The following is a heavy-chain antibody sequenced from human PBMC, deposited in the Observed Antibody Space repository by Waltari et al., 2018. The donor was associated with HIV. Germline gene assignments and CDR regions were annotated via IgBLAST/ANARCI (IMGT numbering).Heavy chain of an antibody. CDR1: GFTFSSYA. D-gene: IGHD3-10*01. J-gene: IGHJ4*02. V-gene: IGHV3-23*01. Sequence: EVQLLESGGGLVQPGGSLRLSCAASGFTFSSYAMTWVRQAPGKGLEWVSAFSGNGGSTYYADSVKGRFTISRDNSKNTVYLQMSSLRAEDTAVYYCAKGGIVMGRELVSYWGQGTLVTVSS. CDR3: AKGGIVMGRELVSY. CDR2: FSGNGGST.